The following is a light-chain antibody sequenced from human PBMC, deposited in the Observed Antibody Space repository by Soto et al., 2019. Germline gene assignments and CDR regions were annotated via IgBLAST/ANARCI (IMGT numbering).Light chain of an antibody. CDR2: GAS. CDR1: QSVSHN. V-gene: IGKV3-15*01. Sequence: EILMTQSPATLYVSPGERATLSCRASQSVSHNLAWYQQKPGQAPRLLFYGASIRAIGIPARFSGSGSGTELTLTISSLQSEDFAIYYCQQSNNWPYTFGQGTKLEIK. J-gene: IGKJ2*01. CDR3: QQSNNWPYT.